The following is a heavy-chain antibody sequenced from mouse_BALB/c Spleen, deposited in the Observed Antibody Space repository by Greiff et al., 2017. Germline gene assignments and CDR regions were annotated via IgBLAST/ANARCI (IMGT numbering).Heavy chain of an antibody. J-gene: IGHJ2*01. CDR2: IFPGTGTT. CDR1: GYTFTSYW. V-gene: IGHV1S132*01. D-gene: IGHD2-1*01. CDR3: ARSNYGNYCDY. Sequence: QVQLQQSGAELVKPGASVKLSCKTSGYTFTSYWIQWVKQRPGQGLGWIGEIFPGTGTTYYNEKFKGKATLTIDTSSSTAYMQLSSLTSEDSAVYFCARSNYGNYCDYWGQGTTLTVSS.